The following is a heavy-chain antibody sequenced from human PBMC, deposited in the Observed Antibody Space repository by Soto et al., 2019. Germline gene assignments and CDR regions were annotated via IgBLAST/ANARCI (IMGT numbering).Heavy chain of an antibody. D-gene: IGHD1-26*01. Sequence: QVQLVQSGVEVKKPGASVKVSCKASGYTFTTYGISWVRQAPGQGLEWMGWISPYDGDTNYADTLQGRVTLTTDNSTTTAYMELRSLRSDDPAMYYCARDHGGSYQADSFDPWGQGTLVIVSS. CDR3: ARDHGGSYQADSFDP. CDR1: GYTFTTYG. V-gene: IGHV1-18*01. J-gene: IGHJ5*02. CDR2: ISPYDGDT.